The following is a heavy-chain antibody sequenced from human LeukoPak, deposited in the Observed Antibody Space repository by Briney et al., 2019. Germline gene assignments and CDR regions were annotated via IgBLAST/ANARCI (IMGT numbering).Heavy chain of an antibody. V-gene: IGHV3-23*01. CDR2: ISGSDGST. Sequence: GGSLRLSRAASGFSFSSYAMSWVRQAPGKGLEWVSGISGSDGSTYYADSVKGRFTISRDNSKNTLYLHMNSLRAEDMAVYYCAKDGGQGADYRGQGTLVSVSS. CDR1: GFSFSSYA. D-gene: IGHD3-16*01. CDR3: AKDGGQGADY. J-gene: IGHJ4*02.